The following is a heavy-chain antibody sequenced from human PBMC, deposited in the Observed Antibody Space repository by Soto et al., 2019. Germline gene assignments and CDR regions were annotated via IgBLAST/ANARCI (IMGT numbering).Heavy chain of an antibody. CDR1: AYTLTELS. D-gene: IGHD2-2*01. J-gene: IGHJ3*02. V-gene: IGHV1-24*01. CDR2: FDPEDGET. CDR3: ARGGPAATDAFDI. Sequence: ASVKVSCKVSAYTLTELSMHCVRQAPGKGLEWMGGFDPEDGETIYAQKFQGRVAMTRDTSTSTVYMELSSLRSEDTAVYYCARGGPAATDAFDIWGQGTMVTVSS.